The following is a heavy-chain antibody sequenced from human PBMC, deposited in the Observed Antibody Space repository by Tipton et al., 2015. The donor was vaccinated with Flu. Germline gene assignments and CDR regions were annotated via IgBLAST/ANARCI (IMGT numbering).Heavy chain of an antibody. Sequence: SLRLSCVASGFTFSDYYMTWIRQAPGKGLEWVSHISSSGSTIFYIDSVKGRFTISRDNAKNSLFLQMNSLRDEDTAVYYRARGRRYDLLTGDTSNWFDPWGQGTLVTVSS. CDR1: GFTFSDYY. J-gene: IGHJ5*02. CDR3: ARGRRYDLLTGDTSNWFDP. CDR2: ISSSGSTI. V-gene: IGHV3-11*01. D-gene: IGHD3-9*01.